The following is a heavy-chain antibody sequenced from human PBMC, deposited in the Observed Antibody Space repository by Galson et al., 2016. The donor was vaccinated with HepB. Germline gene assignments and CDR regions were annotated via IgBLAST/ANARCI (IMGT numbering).Heavy chain of an antibody. CDR2: IYWHDDK. V-gene: IGHV2-5*01. CDR3: VYRPSDAFEI. J-gene: IGHJ3*02. CDR1: GFSFSTVGG. Sequence: PALVKPTQTLTLTCTFSGFSFSTVGGVGWVRQPPGKALEWLALIYWHDDKRYSPSLKSRLAITKDTSINQVVLTMTNMETVDTATYYFVYRPSDAFEIWGQGTVVTVSS.